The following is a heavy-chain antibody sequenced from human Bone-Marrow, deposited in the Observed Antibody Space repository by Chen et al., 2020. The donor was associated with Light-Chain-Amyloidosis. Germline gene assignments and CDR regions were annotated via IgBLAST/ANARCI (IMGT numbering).Heavy chain of an antibody. CDR3: ARRGGGQLLRQYFDS. Sequence: EVQLVQSGGGLVQPGGALRLSCAVAGFTFSTSTMNWVRQAPGKGLEWIAVITTSANTIYYADSVTGRFTISRDSARNSLYLEMTSLGDEDTAIYYCARRGGGQLLRQYFDSWGQGTLVTVSS. J-gene: IGHJ4*02. V-gene: IGHV3-48*02. D-gene: IGHD3-16*01. CDR1: GFTFSTST. CDR2: ITTSANTI.